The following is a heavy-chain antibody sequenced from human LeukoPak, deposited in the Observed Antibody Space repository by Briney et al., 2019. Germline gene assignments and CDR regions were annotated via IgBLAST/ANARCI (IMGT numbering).Heavy chain of an antibody. CDR2: IYYSGST. CDR3: ARVRESMATITS. J-gene: IGHJ5*02. CDR1: GGSISSSSYY. V-gene: IGHV4-39*07. Sequence: PSETLSLTCTVSGGSISSSSYYWGWIRQPPGKGLEWIGSIYYSGSTYYNPSLKSRVTISVDTSKNQFSLKLSSVTAADTAVYYCARVRESMATITSWGQGTLVTVSP. D-gene: IGHD5-24*01.